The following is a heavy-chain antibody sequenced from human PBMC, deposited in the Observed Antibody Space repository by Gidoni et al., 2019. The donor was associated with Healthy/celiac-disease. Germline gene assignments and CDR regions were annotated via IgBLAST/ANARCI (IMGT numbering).Heavy chain of an antibody. J-gene: IGHJ6*02. CDR2: INSDGSST. D-gene: IGHD7-27*01. Sequence: EVQLVESGGGLVQPGGSLRLSCAASGFTFSSHGMHWVRQAPGKGLVWVSRINSDGSSTSYADSVKGRFTISRDNAKNTLYLQMNSLRAEDTAVYYCARDPHPWGTYYYYGMDVWGQGTTVTVSS. CDR3: ARDPHPWGTYYYYGMDV. V-gene: IGHV3-74*01. CDR1: GFTFSSHG.